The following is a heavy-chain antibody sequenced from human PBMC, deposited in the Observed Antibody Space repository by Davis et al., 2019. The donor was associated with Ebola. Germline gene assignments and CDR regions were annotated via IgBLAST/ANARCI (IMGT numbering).Heavy chain of an antibody. Sequence: SETLSLTCTVSGGSISSYYWSWIRQPPGKGLEWIGYIYYSGSTNYNPSLKSRVTISVDTSKNQFSLKLSSVTAADTAVYYCAKDSGPIWGLFDYWGQGTLVTVSS. CDR2: IYYSGST. D-gene: IGHD3-16*01. CDR3: AKDSGPIWGLFDY. J-gene: IGHJ4*02. V-gene: IGHV4-59*12. CDR1: GGSISSYY.